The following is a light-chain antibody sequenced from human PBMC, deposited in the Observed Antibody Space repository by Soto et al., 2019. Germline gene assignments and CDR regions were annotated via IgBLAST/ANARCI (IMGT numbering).Light chain of an antibody. V-gene: IGKV1-9*01. CDR1: QGIGSS. J-gene: IGKJ3*01. Sequence: DIQLTQSPSFLSASVGDRVTITCRASQGIGSSLAWYQQKPGKAPKLLIYAAFTLQSGVPSRFSGSGSGTEFTLTISSLQPEDFTTYYCQQLNNFPLTFGPGTTVDVK. CDR2: AAF. CDR3: QQLNNFPLT.